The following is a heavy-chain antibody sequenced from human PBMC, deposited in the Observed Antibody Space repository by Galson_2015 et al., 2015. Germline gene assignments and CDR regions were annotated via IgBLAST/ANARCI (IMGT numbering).Heavy chain of an antibody. CDR2: ISSSGSTI. D-gene: IGHD1-7*01. Sequence: SLRLSCAVSGFTFSDSYMSWIRQAPGKGLGWVSSISSSGSTIYYADSVKGRFTISRDNAEKSLYLQMNSLRPEDMAVYYCARAEVRAEVRTTLGVFDFWGQVTLVTVSS. CDR1: GFTFSDSY. J-gene: IGHJ4*02. CDR3: ARAEVRAEVRTTLGVFDF. V-gene: IGHV3-11*01.